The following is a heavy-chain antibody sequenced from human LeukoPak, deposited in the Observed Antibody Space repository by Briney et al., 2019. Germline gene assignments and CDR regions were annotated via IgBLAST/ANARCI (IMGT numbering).Heavy chain of an antibody. V-gene: IGHV3-23*01. CDR3: AKLYDTSGTYWAPFDF. D-gene: IGHD3-22*01. Sequence: GGSLRLSCAASGFTFSTYAMSWVRQAPGKGLEWVSALSGSGDSTYYADSVKGRFTISRDNSKNTLYLQMNSLRAEDTAIYYCAKLYDTSGTYWAPFDFWGQGTLVTVSS. CDR1: GFTFSTYA. J-gene: IGHJ4*02. CDR2: LSGSGDST.